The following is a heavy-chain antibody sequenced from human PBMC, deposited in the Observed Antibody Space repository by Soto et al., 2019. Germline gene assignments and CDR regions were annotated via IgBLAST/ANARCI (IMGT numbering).Heavy chain of an antibody. CDR3: SRGRVRIGARQENWFDP. CDR1: GDXVSSTRGA. J-gene: IGHJ5*02. Sequence: PXQXLSLTCASSGDXVSSTRGAWNWIRQSPSRGLEWLGRTYYRSKWYSDYSVSLRGRITINPDTSKNQFSLQMNSVTPEDKAVYYCSRGRVRIGARQENWFDPWVKGTPVTV. V-gene: IGHV6-1*01. CDR2: TYYRSKWYS. D-gene: IGHD6-6*01.